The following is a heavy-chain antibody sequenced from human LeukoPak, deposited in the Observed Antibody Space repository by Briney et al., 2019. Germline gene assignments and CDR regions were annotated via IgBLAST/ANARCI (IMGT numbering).Heavy chain of an antibody. CDR1: GYTFTSYG. Sequence: ASVKVACKASGYTFTSYGISWVRQSPGQGLEWMGWISAYNGNTNYAQKLQGRVTVTTDTSTSTAYMELRSLRSDDTAVYYCARLGGLRYFDSAYFDYWGQGTLVTVSS. V-gene: IGHV1-18*01. D-gene: IGHD3-9*01. CDR3: ARLGGLRYFDSAYFDY. J-gene: IGHJ4*02. CDR2: ISAYNGNT.